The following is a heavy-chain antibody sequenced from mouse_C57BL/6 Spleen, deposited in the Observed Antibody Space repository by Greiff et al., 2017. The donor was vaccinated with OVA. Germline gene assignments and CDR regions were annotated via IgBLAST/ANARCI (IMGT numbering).Heavy chain of an antibody. D-gene: IGHD1-1*01. CDR1: GYTFTDYN. J-gene: IGHJ2*01. V-gene: IGHV1-18*01. Sequence: VQLQQSGPELVKPGASVKIPCKASGYTFTDYNMDWVKQSHGKSLEWIGDINPNNGGTIYNQKFKGKATLTVDKSSSTAYMELRSLTSEDTAVYYCARGDYGSRGGFDYWGQGTTLTVSS. CDR2: INPNNGGT. CDR3: ARGDYGSRGGFDY.